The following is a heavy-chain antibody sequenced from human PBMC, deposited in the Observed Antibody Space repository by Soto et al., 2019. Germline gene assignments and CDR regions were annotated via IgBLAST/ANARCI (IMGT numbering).Heavy chain of an antibody. CDR2: IYYSGST. Sequence: SETLSLTCAVSGGSISSGGYYWSWIRQHPGKGLEWIGYIYYSGSTNYNPSLKSRVTISVDTSKNQFSLKLSSVTAADTAVYYCARERPDGASLDPWWQTTLVTVSS. CDR1: GGSISSGGYY. D-gene: IGHD2-2*01. CDR3: ARERPDGASLDP. V-gene: IGHV4-61*08. J-gene: IGHJ5*02.